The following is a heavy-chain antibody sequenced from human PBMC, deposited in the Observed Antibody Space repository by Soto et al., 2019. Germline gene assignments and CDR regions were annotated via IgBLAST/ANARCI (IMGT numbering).Heavy chain of an antibody. CDR1: GGSFSGYY. D-gene: IGHD3-3*01. J-gene: IGHJ6*02. Sequence: PSETLSLTCAVCGGSFSGYYWSWIRQPPGKGLEWIGEINHSGSTNYNPSLKSRVTISVDTSKNQFSLKLSSVTAADTAVYYCARAFRITIFGVAQYYGMDVWGQGTTVTVSS. V-gene: IGHV4-34*01. CDR3: ARAFRITIFGVAQYYGMDV. CDR2: INHSGST.